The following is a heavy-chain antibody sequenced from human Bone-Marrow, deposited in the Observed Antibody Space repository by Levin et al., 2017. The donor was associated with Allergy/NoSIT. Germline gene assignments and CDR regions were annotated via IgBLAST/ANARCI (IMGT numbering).Heavy chain of an antibody. CDR2: IKQDGSEK. Sequence: PGGSLRLSCAASGFTFSSYWMSWVRQAPGKGLEWVANIKQDGSEKYYVDSVKGRFTISRDNAKNSLYLQMNSLRAEDTAVYYCARDTPLRSYYFDYWGQGTLVTVSS. J-gene: IGHJ4*02. CDR3: ARDTPLRSYYFDY. V-gene: IGHV3-7*01. CDR1: GFTFSSYW.